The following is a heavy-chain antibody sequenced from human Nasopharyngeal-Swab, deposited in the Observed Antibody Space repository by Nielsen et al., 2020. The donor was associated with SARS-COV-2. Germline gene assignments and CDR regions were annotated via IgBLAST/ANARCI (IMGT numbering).Heavy chain of an antibody. Sequence: ASVKVSCKASGYTFTSYAMHWVRQAPGQRLEWMGWINAGNGNTKYSQKFQGRATITRDTSASTAYMELSSLRSEDTAVYYCARGGLLYYYDSSGYFFLDYWGQGTLVTVSS. CDR1: GYTFTSYA. CDR2: INAGNGNT. CDR3: ARGGLLYYYDSSGYFFLDY. J-gene: IGHJ4*02. V-gene: IGHV1-3*01. D-gene: IGHD3-22*01.